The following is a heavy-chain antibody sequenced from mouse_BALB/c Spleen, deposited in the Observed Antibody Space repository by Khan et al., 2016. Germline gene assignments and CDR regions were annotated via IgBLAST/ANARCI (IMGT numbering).Heavy chain of an antibody. V-gene: IGHV9-3-1*01. CDR2: INTYSGES. Sequence: QLVQSGPELKRPGKTVKISCKASGYTFTNYGINWVKQAPGKGLKWMGWINTYSGESTYADDFKGRFAFSLETSANTAYLQINNLKNEDTATYFCARYRYYYGSSRYFDVWGAGTTVTVSS. D-gene: IGHD1-1*01. CDR1: GYTFTNYG. J-gene: IGHJ1*01. CDR3: ARYRYYYGSSRYFDV.